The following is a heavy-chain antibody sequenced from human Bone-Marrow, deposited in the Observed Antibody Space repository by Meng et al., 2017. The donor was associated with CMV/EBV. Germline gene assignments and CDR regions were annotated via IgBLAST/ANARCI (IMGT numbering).Heavy chain of an antibody. J-gene: IGHJ5*02. D-gene: IGHD5-18*01. CDR2: INPNSGNT. V-gene: IGHV1-8*03. CDR1: GYTFTSYD. Sequence: ASVKVSCKASGYTFTSYDINWVRQATGQGLEWMGWINPNSGNTGYAQKFQGRVTITRNTSISTAYMELSSLRSEDTAVYYCARGGGFNVDTAMVFTNWFDPWGQGTLVTVSS. CDR3: ARGGGFNVDTAMVFTNWFDP.